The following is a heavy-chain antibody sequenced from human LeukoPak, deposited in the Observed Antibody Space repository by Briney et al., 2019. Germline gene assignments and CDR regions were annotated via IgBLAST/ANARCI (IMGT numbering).Heavy chain of an antibody. V-gene: IGHV3-30-3*01. CDR3: ARGTYYYGSGSDY. CDR2: ISYDGSNK. CDR1: GFTFSSYA. D-gene: IGHD3-10*01. Sequence: GGSLRLSCAASGFTFSSYAMHWVRQAPGKGLEWVAVISYDGSNKYYADSVKGRFTISRDNSKNTLYLQMNSLRAEDTAVYYCARGTYYYGSGSDYWGQGTLVTVSS. J-gene: IGHJ4*02.